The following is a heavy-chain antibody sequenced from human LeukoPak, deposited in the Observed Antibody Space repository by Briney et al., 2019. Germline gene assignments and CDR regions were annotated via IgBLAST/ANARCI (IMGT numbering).Heavy chain of an antibody. CDR1: GFTFNNYG. D-gene: IGHD4-17*01. J-gene: IGHJ4*02. V-gene: IGHV3-30*18. CDR2: ISYDGSTK. CDR3: AKVGDYGDSTGMYYFDY. Sequence: GSLRLSCAASGFTFNNYGMHWVRQAPGKGLEWVADISYDGSTKYYADSVKGRFAISRDNSKNTLYLQMNSLRAEDTAVYYCAKVGDYGDSTGMYYFDYWGQGTLVTVSS.